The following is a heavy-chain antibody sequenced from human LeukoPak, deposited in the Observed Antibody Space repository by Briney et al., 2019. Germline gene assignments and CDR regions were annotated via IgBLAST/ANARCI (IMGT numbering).Heavy chain of an antibody. V-gene: IGHV5-51*01. J-gene: IGHJ4*02. Sequence: KTGESLKISCKASGYSFTSYWIGWVRQMRGKGLEWMGLIYPGDSNTRYSPSLRGQVTISGDKSISTAYLHWSSLKASDTAMYYCARRYSGYEYFEYWGQGTLVTVSS. CDR2: IYPGDSNT. CDR3: ARRYSGYEYFEY. CDR1: GYSFTSYW. D-gene: IGHD5-12*01.